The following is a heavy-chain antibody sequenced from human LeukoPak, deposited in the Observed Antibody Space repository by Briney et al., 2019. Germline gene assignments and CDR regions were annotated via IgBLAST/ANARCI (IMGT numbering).Heavy chain of an antibody. V-gene: IGHV3-64D*06. Sequence: GGSLRLSCAASGFTFSSYSMHWVRQAPGKGLEYVSAVSSNGGSTYYADSVKGRFTISRDNSKNTLYLQMSSLRTEDTAVYYCAKDGSGSYYTYYFDYWGQGTLVTVSS. CDR1: GFTFSSYS. CDR3: AKDGSGSYYTYYFDY. J-gene: IGHJ4*02. D-gene: IGHD3-10*01. CDR2: VSSNGGST.